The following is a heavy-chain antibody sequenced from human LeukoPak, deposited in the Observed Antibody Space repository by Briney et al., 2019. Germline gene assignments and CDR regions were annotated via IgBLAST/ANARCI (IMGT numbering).Heavy chain of an antibody. CDR3: ARRPSTSGWSLYDY. CDR2: IYWDDDK. J-gene: IGHJ4*02. Sequence: SGPTLVKPTQTLTLTCTFSGFSLTTSGVGVAWIRQPPGKALEWLALIYWDDDKRYSPSLKNRLTFTKDTSKNQVVLTMTNMDPVDTATYYCARRPSTSGWSLYDYWGQGTLVTVSS. D-gene: IGHD6-19*01. CDR1: GFSLTTSGVG. V-gene: IGHV2-5*02.